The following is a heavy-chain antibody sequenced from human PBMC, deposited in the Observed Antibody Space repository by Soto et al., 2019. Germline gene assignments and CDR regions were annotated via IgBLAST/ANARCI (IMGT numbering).Heavy chain of an antibody. CDR1: GFSLSNARMG. CDR2: IFSNDEK. Sequence: QVTLKESGPVLVKPTETLTLTCTVSGFSLSNARMGVSWIRQPPGKALEWLAHIFSNDEKSYSTSLKSRLTISQDTSKGQVVLTMTNMDPVDTATYYCARMVGPPRYSYGTGAYGMDVWGQGTTVSVSS. J-gene: IGHJ6*02. V-gene: IGHV2-26*01. D-gene: IGHD5-18*01. CDR3: ARMVGPPRYSYGTGAYGMDV.